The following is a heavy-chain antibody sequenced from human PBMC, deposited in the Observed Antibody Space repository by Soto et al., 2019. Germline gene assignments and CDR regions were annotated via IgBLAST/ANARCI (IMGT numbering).Heavy chain of an antibody. V-gene: IGHV1-18*01. Sequence: SVKVSCKASGYTFTTFGISWVRQAPGQGLEWMGWISTRNDDTHYAKNLQGRVTMTTDTATRTAYMELRSLTSDDTAVYYCAREFCDSTGCYGPDYWGQGTLVTVSS. CDR1: GYTFTTFG. CDR3: AREFCDSTGCYGPDY. D-gene: IGHD2-2*01. J-gene: IGHJ4*02. CDR2: ISTRNDDT.